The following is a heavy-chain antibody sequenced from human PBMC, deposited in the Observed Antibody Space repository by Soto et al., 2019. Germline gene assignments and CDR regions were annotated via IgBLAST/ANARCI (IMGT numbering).Heavy chain of an antibody. CDR3: ARRLDDRADDDFDV. J-gene: IGHJ3*01. V-gene: IGHV1-69*18. CDR2: IIPLFGTT. CDR1: GGTFSTYT. Sequence: QVHLVQSGAEVRKPGSSVMVSCKTSGGTFSTYTIYWVRQAPGKGLEWMGTIIPLFGTTKYAPNFQERVTITAEESTRTDYVEQSSLRAEDTAVYYCARRLDDRADDDFDVWGEGTAVTVSA. D-gene: IGHD6-25*01.